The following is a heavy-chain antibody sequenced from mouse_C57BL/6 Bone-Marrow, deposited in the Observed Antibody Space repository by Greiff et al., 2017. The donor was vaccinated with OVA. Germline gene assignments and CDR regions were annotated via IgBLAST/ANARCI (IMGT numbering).Heavy chain of an antibody. CDR1: GYTFTDYN. CDR2: INPNNGGT. CDR3: ARSYYDYLYYYAMDY. D-gene: IGHD2-4*01. V-gene: IGHV1-18*01. J-gene: IGHJ4*01. Sequence: VQLQQSGPELVKPGASVKIPCKASGYTFTDYNMDWVKQSHGKSLEWIGDINPNNGGTIYNQKFKGKATLTVDKSSSTAYMELRSLTSEDTAVYYCARSYYDYLYYYAMDYWGQGTSVTVSS.